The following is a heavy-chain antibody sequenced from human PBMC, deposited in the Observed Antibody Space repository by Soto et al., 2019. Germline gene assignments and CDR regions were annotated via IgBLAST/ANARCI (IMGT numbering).Heavy chain of an antibody. D-gene: IGHD3-22*01. CDR2: IIPIFGTA. V-gene: IGHV1-69*12. J-gene: IGHJ5*02. CDR3: ARPTRYYYDSSGQSAWFDP. Sequence: QVQLVQSGAEVKMPGSSVKVSCKASGGTFSSYAISWVRQAPGQGLEWMGGIIPIFGTANYAQKFQGRVTITADESTSTAYMELSSLRSEDTAVYYCARPTRYYYDSSGQSAWFDPWGQGTLVTVSS. CDR1: GGTFSSYA.